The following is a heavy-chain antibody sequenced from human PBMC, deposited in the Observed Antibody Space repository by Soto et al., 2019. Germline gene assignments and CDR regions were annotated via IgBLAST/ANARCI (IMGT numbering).Heavy chain of an antibody. CDR2: INHSGST. D-gene: IGHD2-8*01. V-gene: IGHV4-34*01. J-gene: IGHJ6*02. CDR3: ARRGYCTNGVCYYGMGV. CDR1: GGSFSGYY. Sequence: SETLSLTCAVYGGSFSGYYWTWIRQPPGTGLEWIGEINHSGSTNYNPSLKSRVTISVDKSKNQFSLKLSSVTAADTAVYYCARRGYCTNGVCYYGMGVWGQGTTVT.